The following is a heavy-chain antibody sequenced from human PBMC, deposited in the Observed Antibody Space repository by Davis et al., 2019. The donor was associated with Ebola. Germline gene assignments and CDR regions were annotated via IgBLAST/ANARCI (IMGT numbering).Heavy chain of an antibody. CDR3: ARHSHSDNWFYFPY. CDR1: GGSFSGYY. J-gene: IGHJ4*02. D-gene: IGHD1-1*01. CDR2: IYYSGST. V-gene: IGHV4-39*01. Sequence: MPSETLSLTCAVYGGSFSGYYWGWIRQPPGKGLEWIGSIYYSGSTYYTPSLRSRVTISVDTSKNQFFLKLSSVTAADAAVFYCARHSHSDNWFYFPYWGQGTLVTVSS.